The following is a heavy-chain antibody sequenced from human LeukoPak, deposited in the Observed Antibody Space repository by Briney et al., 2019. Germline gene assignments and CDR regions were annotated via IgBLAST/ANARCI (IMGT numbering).Heavy chain of an antibody. CDR2: SHPRDGDA. Sequence: ASVKISCKASGYAFTSCLMHWVRQAPGQGFEWMAKSHPRDGDARYAQRFQGRITLTSDLSTTTVYMELSRLRSDDTAVYYCARDRVTLTTFQYDWFDPWGQGTQVIVSS. CDR3: ARDRVTLTTFQYDWFDP. V-gene: IGHV1-46*01. CDR1: GYAFTSCL. J-gene: IGHJ5*02. D-gene: IGHD2-21*02.